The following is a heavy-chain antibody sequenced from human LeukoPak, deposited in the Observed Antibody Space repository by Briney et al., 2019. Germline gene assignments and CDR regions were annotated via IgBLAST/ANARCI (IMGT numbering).Heavy chain of an antibody. CDR3: ARGGRSSGF. CDR2: ISSSSSTI. V-gene: IGHV3-48*01. CDR1: GFTFSSYS. Sequence: GGSLRLSCAASGFTFSSYSMNWVRQAPGKGLEWVSYISSSSSTIYYADSVKGRFTISRDNAKNSLYLQMNSLRAEDTAVYYRARGGRSSGFWGQGTLVTVSS. D-gene: IGHD6-19*01. J-gene: IGHJ4*02.